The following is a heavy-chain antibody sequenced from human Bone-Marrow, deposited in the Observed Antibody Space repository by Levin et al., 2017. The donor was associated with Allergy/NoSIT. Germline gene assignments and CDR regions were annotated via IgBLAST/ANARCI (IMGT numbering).Heavy chain of an antibody. D-gene: IGHD4/OR15-4a*01. V-gene: IGHV3-7*01. Sequence: AGGSLRLSCAASGFTFSDYWMSWVRQAPGKGLEWVANIKYDGIERHYVDSVQGRFTISRDNAKKSLYLQMSSLRPEDTAVYYCATTSHDGVNYSTPPLGYWGQGTLVTVSS. CDR1: GFTFSDYW. J-gene: IGHJ4*02. CDR3: ATTSHDGVNYSTPPLGY. CDR2: IKYDGIER.